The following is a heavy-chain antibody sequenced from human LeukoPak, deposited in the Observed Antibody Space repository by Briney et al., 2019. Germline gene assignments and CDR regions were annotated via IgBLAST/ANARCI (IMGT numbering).Heavy chain of an antibody. D-gene: IGHD4-17*01. CDR3: ARLRGIEWPFDI. CDR1: GGSITSNY. J-gene: IGHJ3*02. CDR2: IYTSGST. Sequence: SETLSLTCTVSGGSITSNYWSWIRQPPGKGLEWIGRIYTSGSTNYNPSLKSRVTISVDTSKNQFSLKLSSVTAADTAVYYCARLRGIEWPFDIWGQGTMVTVSS. V-gene: IGHV4-4*08.